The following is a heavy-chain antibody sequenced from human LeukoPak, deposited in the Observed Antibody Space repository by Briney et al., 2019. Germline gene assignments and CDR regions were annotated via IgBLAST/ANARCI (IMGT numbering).Heavy chain of an antibody. CDR3: ARDILTGSRPFPFDY. CDR1: GFTFSSYS. Sequence: GGSLRPSCAASGFTFSSYSMNWVRQAPGKGLEWVSSISSSSSYIYYADSVKGRFTISRDNAKNSLYLQMNSLRAEDTAVYYCARDILTGSRPFPFDYWGQGTLVTVSS. CDR2: ISSSSSYI. J-gene: IGHJ4*02. V-gene: IGHV3-21*01. D-gene: IGHD3-9*01.